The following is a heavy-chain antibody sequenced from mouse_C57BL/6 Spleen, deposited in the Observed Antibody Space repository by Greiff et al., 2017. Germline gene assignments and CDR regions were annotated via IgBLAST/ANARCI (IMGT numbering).Heavy chain of an antibody. J-gene: IGHJ4*01. D-gene: IGHD1-1*01. CDR2: IDPSDSET. CDR3: AREEITTVVAGAMDY. V-gene: IGHV1-52*01. Sequence: VQLQQPGAELVRPGSSVKLSCKASGYTFTSYWMHWVKQRPIQGLEWIGNIDPSDSETHYNQKFKDKATLTVDKSSSTAYMQLSSLTSEDSAVYYCAREEITTVVAGAMDYWGQGTSVTVSS. CDR1: GYTFTSYW.